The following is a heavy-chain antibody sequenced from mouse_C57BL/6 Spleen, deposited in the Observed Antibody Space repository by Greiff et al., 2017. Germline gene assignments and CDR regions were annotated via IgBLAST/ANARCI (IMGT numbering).Heavy chain of an antibody. Sequence: EVKLMESGPGLVKPSQSLSLTCSVTGYSITSGYYWNWIRQFPGNKLEWMGYISYDGSNNYNPSLKNRISITRDTSKNQFFLKLNSVTTEDTATYYCAREGDGNWYFDVWGTGTTVTVSS. CDR1: GYSITSGYY. J-gene: IGHJ1*03. CDR2: ISYDGSN. D-gene: IGHD2-1*01. CDR3: AREGDGNWYFDV. V-gene: IGHV3-6*01.